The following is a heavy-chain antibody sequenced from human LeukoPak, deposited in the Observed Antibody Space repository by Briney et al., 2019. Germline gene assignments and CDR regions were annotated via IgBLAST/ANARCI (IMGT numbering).Heavy chain of an antibody. D-gene: IGHD7-27*01. J-gene: IGHJ6*03. CDR1: GYSISSGYY. V-gene: IGHV4-38-2*02. Sequence: SETLSLTCTVSGYSISSGYYWGWIRQPPGKGLEWIGSIYHSGSTYYNPSLKSRVTISVDTSKNQFSLKLSSVTAADTAVYYCARVSSVSRLNWVVPRAYYYYYYMDVWGKGTTVTVSS. CDR3: ARVSSVSRLNWVVPRAYYYYYYMDV. CDR2: IYHSGST.